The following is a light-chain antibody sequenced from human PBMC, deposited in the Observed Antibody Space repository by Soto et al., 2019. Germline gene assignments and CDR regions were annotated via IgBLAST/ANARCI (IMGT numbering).Light chain of an antibody. CDR2: NTD. CDR3: LLAYSGARV. V-gene: IGLV7-46*01. Sequence: AVVTEEPSLTVSPGGTVTLTCGSSTGAVTSGHYPYWFQHKPGQAPRTLIYNTDNKHSWTPARFSGSLLGGKAALTFSGAQPEDEAEYYCLLAYSGARVFGGGTKLTVL. CDR1: TGAVTSGHY. J-gene: IGLJ3*02.